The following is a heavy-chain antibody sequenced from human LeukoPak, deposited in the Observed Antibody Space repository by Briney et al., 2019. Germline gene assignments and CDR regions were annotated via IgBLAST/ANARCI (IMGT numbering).Heavy chain of an antibody. D-gene: IGHD6-6*01. J-gene: IGHJ4*02. CDR2: ISGSGGST. CDR1: GFTFSSYA. Sequence: GGSLRLSCAASGFTFSSYAMSWVRQAPGKGLEWVSVISGSGGSTYYADSVKGRFTISRDNSKNTLYLQMNSLRAEDTAVYYCARFSSIAAAFDYWGQGTLVTVSS. V-gene: IGHV3-23*01. CDR3: ARFSSIAAAFDY.